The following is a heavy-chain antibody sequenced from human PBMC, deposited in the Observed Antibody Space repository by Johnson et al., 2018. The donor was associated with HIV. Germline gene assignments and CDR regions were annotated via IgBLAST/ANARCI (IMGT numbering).Heavy chain of an antibody. D-gene: IGHD1-26*01. J-gene: IGHJ3*02. V-gene: IGHV3-43D*03. CDR2: ISWDGGSS. CDR1: GFTFDNYA. CDR3: GKEGGIRRGAWELRAYSFDI. Sequence: VQLVESGGVMVQPGGSLRLSCAVSGFTFDNYAMHWVRQAPGKGLEWVSLISWDGGSSHYADSVQGRFTISRVNSKNTLYLQMNSLTPEDTAVYYCGKEGGIRRGAWELRAYSFDIWGQGTMVTVSS.